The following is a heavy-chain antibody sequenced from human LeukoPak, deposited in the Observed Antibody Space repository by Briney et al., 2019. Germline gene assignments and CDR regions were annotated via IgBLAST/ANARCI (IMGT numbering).Heavy chain of an antibody. V-gene: IGHV3-7*01. CDR1: GFTFSRYW. CDR2: IKENGREK. D-gene: IGHD3-10*01. Sequence: GGSLRLSSAASGFTFSRYWMSWVRRAPGKGLEWVANIKENGREKYYVDSVKGRFTISRDNARNSLYLQMNSLRAEDTAVYYCARDGMVRGVKVYYYYYMDVWGKGTTVTISS. CDR3: ARDGMVRGVKVYYYYYMDV. J-gene: IGHJ6*03.